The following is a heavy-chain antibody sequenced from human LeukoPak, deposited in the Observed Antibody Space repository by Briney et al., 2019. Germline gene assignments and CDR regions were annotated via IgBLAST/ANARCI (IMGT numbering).Heavy chain of an antibody. Sequence: SETLSLTCTVSGGSLSSYYWSCVRQPPGKGLEGSGYIYYSGSTNYHPSLKSRVTISVATSKNQCSLKLSSVTAADTAVYYCARGGPADYGDANYYYYYMDVWGKGTTVTVSS. CDR3: ARGGPADYGDANYYYYYMDV. V-gene: IGHV4-59*01. CDR1: GGSLSSYY. D-gene: IGHD4-17*01. J-gene: IGHJ6*03. CDR2: IYYSGST.